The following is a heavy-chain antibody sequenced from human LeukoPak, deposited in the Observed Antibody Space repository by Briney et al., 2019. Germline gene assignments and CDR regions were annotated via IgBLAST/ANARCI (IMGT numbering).Heavy chain of an antibody. Sequence: GGSLRLSCAASGFTFSNAWMSWVRQAPGKGLEWVGRIKSKTDGGTTDYAAPVKGRFTISRDDSKNTLYLQMNSLKTEDTAVYYCTTPYYYDSSGSNLRRDYYYGTDVWGQGTTVTVSS. CDR1: GFTFSNAW. D-gene: IGHD3-22*01. CDR3: TTPYYYDSSGSNLRRDYYYGTDV. J-gene: IGHJ6*02. V-gene: IGHV3-15*01. CDR2: IKSKTDGGTT.